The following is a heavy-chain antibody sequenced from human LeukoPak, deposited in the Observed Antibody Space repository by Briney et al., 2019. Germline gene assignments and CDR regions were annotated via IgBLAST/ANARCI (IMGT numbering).Heavy chain of an antibody. D-gene: IGHD1-7*01. Sequence: ASVRVSYTASGYTFTIYAMHWVREAPGQRLEWVGWINAGNGNTKYSQKFQGRVTITRDTSASTAYMELSSLRSEDTAVYYCARPNNDNNWNYYFDYWGQGTLVTVSS. CDR2: INAGNGNT. CDR3: ARPNNDNNWNYYFDY. V-gene: IGHV1-3*01. J-gene: IGHJ4*02. CDR1: GYTFTIYA.